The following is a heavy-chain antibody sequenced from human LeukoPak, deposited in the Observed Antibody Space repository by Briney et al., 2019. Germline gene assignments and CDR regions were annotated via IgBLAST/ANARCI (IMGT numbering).Heavy chain of an antibody. CDR2: ITADGTNK. CDR1: GFTLSTYW. J-gene: IGHJ4*02. CDR3: AREVEWELPDY. V-gene: IGHV3-48*04. Sequence: GGSLRLSCAVSGFTLSTYWMSWVRQAPGKGLEWVSYITADGTNKYDADSVKGRFTISRDNAKNSLYLQMNSLRVDDTAIYYCAREVEWELPDYWGQGTLVTVSS. D-gene: IGHD1-26*01.